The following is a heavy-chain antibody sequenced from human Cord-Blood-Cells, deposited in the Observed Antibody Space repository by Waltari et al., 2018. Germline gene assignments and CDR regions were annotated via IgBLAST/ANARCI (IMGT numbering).Heavy chain of an antibody. V-gene: IGHV1-69*10. D-gene: IGHD3-22*01. J-gene: IGHJ4*02. CDR2: IIPILGIA. CDR1: GGTFSSYA. Sequence: QVQLVQSGAEVKKPGSSVKVSCKASGGTFSSYAISWVRKAPGQGLEWMGGIIPILGIANYAQKFQGRVTITADKSTSTAYMELSSLRSEDTAVYYCARDLDYYDSSGYYYFDYWGQGTLVTVSS. CDR3: ARDLDYYDSSGYYYFDY.